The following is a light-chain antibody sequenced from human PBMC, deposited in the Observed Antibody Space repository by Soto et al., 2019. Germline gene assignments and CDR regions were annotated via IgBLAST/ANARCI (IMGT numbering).Light chain of an antibody. J-gene: IGKJ5*01. Sequence: EIVMTQSPATLSVSPGESATLSCRASQSVSSNLAWHQLKPGQAPRILMYDASTRATGISARFSGSGSGTEFTLTISSLQSEDFAVYYCQQYHNWPITFGQGTRLEIK. CDR1: QSVSSN. CDR2: DAS. CDR3: QQYHNWPIT. V-gene: IGKV3-15*01.